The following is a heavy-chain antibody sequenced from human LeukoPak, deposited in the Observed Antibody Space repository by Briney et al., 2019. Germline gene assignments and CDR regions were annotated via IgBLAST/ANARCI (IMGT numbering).Heavy chain of an antibody. D-gene: IGHD1-7*01. J-gene: IGHJ5*02. CDR2: ISGSGGST. V-gene: IGHV3-23*01. CDR3: AKDLGDRYNWNSAFDP. Sequence: GSLRLSCAASGFTFSSYAMSWVRQAPGKGLEWVSAISGSGGSTYYADSVKGRFTISRDNSKNTLYLQMNSLRAEDTAVYYCAKDLGDRYNWNSAFDPWGQGTLVTVSS. CDR1: GFTFSSYA.